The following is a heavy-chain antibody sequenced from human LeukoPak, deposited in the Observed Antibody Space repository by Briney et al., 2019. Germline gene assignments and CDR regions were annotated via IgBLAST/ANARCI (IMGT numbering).Heavy chain of an antibody. CDR1: GGSFSGYY. V-gene: IGHV4-34*01. Sequence: MSSETLSLTCAVYGGSFSGYYWSWIRQPPGKGLEWIGEINHSGNTNYNPSLKSRVTISVDTSKNQFSLRLSSVTAADTAVYYCARYSSGWLGGDGMDVWGQGTTVTVSS. D-gene: IGHD6-19*01. CDR3: ARYSSGWLGGDGMDV. J-gene: IGHJ6*02. CDR2: INHSGNT.